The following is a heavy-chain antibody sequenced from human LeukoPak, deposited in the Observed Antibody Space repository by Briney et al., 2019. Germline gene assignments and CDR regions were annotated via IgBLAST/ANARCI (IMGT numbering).Heavy chain of an antibody. V-gene: IGHV3-48*03. CDR1: GFTFSSFE. CDR2: ISSTGTTT. Sequence: GGSLRLSCAASGFTFSSFEMNWVRQAPGKGLEWVSYISSTGTTTYYADSVKGRFTISRDNAKNSLYLQMNSLTAEDTAVYYCARAGPWGQGTLVTVFS. J-gene: IGHJ5*02. CDR3: ARAGP.